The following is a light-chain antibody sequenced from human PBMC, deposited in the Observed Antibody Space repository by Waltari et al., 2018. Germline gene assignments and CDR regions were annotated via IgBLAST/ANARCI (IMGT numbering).Light chain of an antibody. CDR3: QQSYSPPPIT. Sequence: DTQMTQSPYSLSASVGDRVTITCRASQTVDKYLNWYQQKPGKAPKLLIYAVSSLQSGVPSRFSGSGFGTYFTLTITSVQPEDFATYYCQQSYSPPPITFGQGTRLEI. J-gene: IGKJ5*01. CDR2: AVS. CDR1: QTVDKY. V-gene: IGKV1-39*01.